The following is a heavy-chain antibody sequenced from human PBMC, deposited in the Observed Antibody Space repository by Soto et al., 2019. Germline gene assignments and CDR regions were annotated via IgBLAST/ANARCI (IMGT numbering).Heavy chain of an antibody. Sequence: SVKVSCKASGGTFSSYAIGWVRQAPGQGLEWMGGIIPIFGTANYAQKSQGRVTITADESTSTAYMELSSLRSEDTAVYYCARARRAAPFSRGYVYWGQGTLVTVSS. CDR2: IIPIFGTA. D-gene: IGHD6-6*01. V-gene: IGHV1-69*13. J-gene: IGHJ4*02. CDR1: GGTFSSYA. CDR3: ARARRAAPFSRGYVY.